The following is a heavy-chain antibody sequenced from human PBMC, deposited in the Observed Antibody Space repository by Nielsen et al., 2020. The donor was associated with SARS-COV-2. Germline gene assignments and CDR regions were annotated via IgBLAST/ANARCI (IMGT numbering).Heavy chain of an antibody. CDR1: GFTFSSYG. CDR3: AKDIGPRHSYGQSDY. CDR2: ISYDGSNK. Sequence: GESLKISCAASGFTFSSYGMHWVRQAPGKGMEWVAVISYDGSNKYYADSVKCRFTISRDNSKNTLYLQMNSLRAEDTAVYYCAKDIGPRHSYGQSDYWGQGTLVTVSS. J-gene: IGHJ4*02. V-gene: IGHV3-30*18. D-gene: IGHD5-18*01.